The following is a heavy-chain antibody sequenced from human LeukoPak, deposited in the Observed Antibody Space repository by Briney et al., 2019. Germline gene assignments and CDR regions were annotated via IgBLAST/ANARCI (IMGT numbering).Heavy chain of an antibody. V-gene: IGHV3-23*01. J-gene: IGHJ4*02. D-gene: IGHD3-10*01. CDR1: GFTFSSYA. CDR3: AKDFVYGSGSYIRDDY. Sequence: GGSLRLSCAASGFTFSSYAMSWVRQAPGKGLEWVSAISGSGGSTYYADSVKGRFTISRDNSKNTLYLEMNSLRAEDTAVYYCAKDFVYGSGSYIRDDYWGQGTLVIVSS. CDR2: ISGSGGST.